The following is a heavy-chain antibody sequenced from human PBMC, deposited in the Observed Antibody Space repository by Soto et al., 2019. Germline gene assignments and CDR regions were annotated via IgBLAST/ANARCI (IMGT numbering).Heavy chain of an antibody. CDR2: ISAYNGNT. V-gene: IGHV1-18*01. D-gene: IGHD3-22*01. CDR1: GYTFTSYG. J-gene: IGHJ5*02. CDR3: ARNFRGGYYFGPPPPSPGYWFDP. Sequence: QVQLVQSGAEVKKPGASVKVSCKASGYTFTSYGISWVRQAPGQGLEWMGWISAYNGNTNYAQKLQGRVTMTTDTSTSTAYMELRSLRSDDTAVHYCARNFRGGYYFGPPPPSPGYWFDPWGQGTLVTVSS.